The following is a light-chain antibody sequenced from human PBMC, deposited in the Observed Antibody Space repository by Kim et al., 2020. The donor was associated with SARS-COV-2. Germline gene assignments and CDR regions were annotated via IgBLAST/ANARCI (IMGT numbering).Light chain of an antibody. Sequence: GQRVTISCSGSSPNLGSNPVNWYPEFPGTAPQLPIDTDDRRPSGVSDRVSCSKSGTSASLAISALRSEDEAAYYCATWDDSLDVWMFGGGTQLTVL. CDR1: SPNLGSNP. V-gene: IGLV1-44*01. J-gene: IGLJ3*02. CDR2: TDD. CDR3: ATWDDSLDVWM.